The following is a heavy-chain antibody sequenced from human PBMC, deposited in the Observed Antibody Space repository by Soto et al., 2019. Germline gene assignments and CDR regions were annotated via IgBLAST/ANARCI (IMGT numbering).Heavy chain of an antibody. CDR1: GCAFSSYG. CDR2: IWYDGSNK. D-gene: IGHD1-20*01. V-gene: IGHV3-33*01. Sequence: PGGSLRLSCAASGCAFSSYGMHWVRQAPGKGLEWVAVIWYDGSNKYYADSVKGRFTISRDNSKNTLYLQMNSLRAEDTAVYYCERDRRRYDYYYGMDVWGQGTTVTVSS. CDR3: ERDRRRYDYYYGMDV. J-gene: IGHJ6*02.